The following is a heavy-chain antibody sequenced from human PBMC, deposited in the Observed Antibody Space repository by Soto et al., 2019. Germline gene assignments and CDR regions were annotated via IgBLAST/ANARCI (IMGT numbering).Heavy chain of an antibody. V-gene: IGHV3-21*01. D-gene: IGHD5-18*01. CDR3: ARDQPGYSYGYGLGY. J-gene: IGHJ4*02. CDR1: GFTLITNS. Sequence: EVQLVESGGGLVKPGGSLGLPLAAPGFTLITNSINWVRRAPGKGLSWVSSISSSSSYIYYADSVKGRFTISRDNAKNSLYLQMNSLRAEDTAVYYCARDQPGYSYGYGLGYWGQGTLVTVSS. CDR2: ISSSSSYI.